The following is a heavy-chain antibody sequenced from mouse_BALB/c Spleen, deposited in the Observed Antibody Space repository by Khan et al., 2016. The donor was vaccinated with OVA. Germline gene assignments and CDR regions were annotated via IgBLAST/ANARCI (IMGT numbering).Heavy chain of an antibody. V-gene: IGHV3-2*02. Sequence: EVQLQESGPGLVKPSQSLSLTCTVTGYSITSDYAWNWIRQFPGNKLEWMGYISSSGSTNYNPALKSRISITRDTSKNQFFLQLNSGTTEDTATYYCARDGARDNYAMDYWGQGTSVTVSS. CDR2: ISSSGST. CDR3: ARDGARDNYAMDY. J-gene: IGHJ4*01. D-gene: IGHD1-1*02. CDR1: GYSITSDYA.